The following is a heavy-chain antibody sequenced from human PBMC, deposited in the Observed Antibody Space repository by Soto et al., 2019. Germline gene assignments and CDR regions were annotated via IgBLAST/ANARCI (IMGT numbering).Heavy chain of an antibody. J-gene: IGHJ5*02. D-gene: IGHD3-3*01. CDR3: ARGQRFSDWFDP. Sequence: PSETLSLTCSVSGGTISGYYWTWVRQPAGKGLEWIGRIYSSGNPTYNPSLQSRVTLSLDTSNNKFSLRLTSVPAADTAGYYCARGQRFSDWFDPWGQGTLVTVSS. CDR1: GGTISGYY. V-gene: IGHV4-4*07. CDR2: IYSSGNP.